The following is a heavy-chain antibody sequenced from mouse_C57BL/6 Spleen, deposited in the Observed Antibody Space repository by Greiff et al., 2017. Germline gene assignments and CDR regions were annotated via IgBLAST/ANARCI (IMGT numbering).Heavy chain of an antibody. CDR1: GYTFTSYW. Sequence: VQLQQPGAELVRPGTSVKLSCKASGYTFTSYWMHWVKQRPGQGLEWIGVIDPSDSYTNYNQKFKGKATLTVDTSSSTAYMQLSSLTSEDSAVYYCARASYGSSYDYAMDYWGQGTSVTVSS. CDR3: ARASYGSSYDYAMDY. D-gene: IGHD1-1*01. V-gene: IGHV1-59*01. CDR2: IDPSDSYT. J-gene: IGHJ4*01.